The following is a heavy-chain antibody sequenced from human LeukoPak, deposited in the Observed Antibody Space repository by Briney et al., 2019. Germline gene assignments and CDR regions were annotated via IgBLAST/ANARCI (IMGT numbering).Heavy chain of an antibody. J-gene: IGHJ4*02. CDR1: GFTFSSYW. Sequence: QPEGSLRLSCAASGFTFSSYWMHWVRQAPGKGLVWVSRINSDGSSTSYADSVKGRFTISRDNAKNTLYLQMNSLRAEDTAVYYCARVSVDSSSWYSLDYWGQGTLVTVSS. CDR2: INSDGSST. CDR3: ARVSVDSSSWYSLDY. V-gene: IGHV3-74*01. D-gene: IGHD6-13*01.